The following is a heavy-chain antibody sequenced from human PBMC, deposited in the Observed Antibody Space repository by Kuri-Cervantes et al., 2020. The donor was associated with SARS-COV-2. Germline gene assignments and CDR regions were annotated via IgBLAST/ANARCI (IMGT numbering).Heavy chain of an antibody. V-gene: IGHV5-51*01. CDR3: ARSSSLRGVPDY. CDR1: GYSFTSYC. CDR2: IYPGDSDT. D-gene: IGHD3-10*01. Sequence: KVSCKASGYSFTSYCIGWVRQLPGQGLEWMGIIYPGDSDTKYSPSFQGQVTISSDKSISTAYLQWSSLKASDTAMYYCARSSSLRGVPDYWGQGTLVTVSS. J-gene: IGHJ4*02.